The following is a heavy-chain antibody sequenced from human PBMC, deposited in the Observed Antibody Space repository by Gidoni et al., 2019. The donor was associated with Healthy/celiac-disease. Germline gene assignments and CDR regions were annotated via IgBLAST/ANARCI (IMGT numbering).Heavy chain of an antibody. D-gene: IGHD5-12*01. Sequence: QVQLVESGGGVVQPGRSLRLSCAASGFTFSSYGMHWVRQAPGKGLEWVAVIWYDGINTYYADSVKGRFTISRDNSKNTLYLQMNSLRAEDTAVYYCARDSWRRRMATITGYFDLWGRGTLVTVSS. CDR2: IWYDGINT. J-gene: IGHJ2*01. V-gene: IGHV3-33*01. CDR1: GFTFSSYG. CDR3: ARDSWRRRMATITGYFDL.